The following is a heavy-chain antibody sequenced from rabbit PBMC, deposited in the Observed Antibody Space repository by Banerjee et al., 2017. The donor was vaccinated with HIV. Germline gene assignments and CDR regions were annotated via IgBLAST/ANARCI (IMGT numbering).Heavy chain of an antibody. Sequence: QSLEESGGDLVKPGASLTLTCTASGFSFSGSQYMCWVRQAPGKGLEWIACIYAGSSGTNYYASWAEGRFTISKTSSTTVTLQMTSLTAADTATYFCARDLAGVIGWNFNLWGQGTLVTVS. D-gene: IGHD4-1*01. CDR3: ARDLAGVIGWNFNL. CDR1: GFSFSGSQY. J-gene: IGHJ4*01. CDR2: IYAGSSGTN. V-gene: IGHV1S40*01.